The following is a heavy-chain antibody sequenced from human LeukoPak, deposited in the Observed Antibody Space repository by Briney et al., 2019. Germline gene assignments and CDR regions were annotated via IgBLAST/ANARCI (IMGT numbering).Heavy chain of an antibody. V-gene: IGHV4-39*01. J-gene: IGHJ4*02. D-gene: IGHD3-22*01. CDR2: IYYSGST. CDR1: GGSISSSSYY. CDR3: ASYDSSGYSSLFDY. Sequence: SETLSLTCTVSGGSISSSSYYWGWIRQPPGKGLEWIGSIYYSGSTYYNPSLKSRVTISVDTSKNQFSLKLSSVTAADTAVYYCASYDSSGYSSLFDYWGQGTLVTVSS.